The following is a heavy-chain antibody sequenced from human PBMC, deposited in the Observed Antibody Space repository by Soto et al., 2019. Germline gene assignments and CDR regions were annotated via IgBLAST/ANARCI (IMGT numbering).Heavy chain of an antibody. CDR2: ISGSGGCT. CDR1: GFTFSSYA. D-gene: IGHD3-9*01. Sequence: GGSLRLSCAASGFTFSSYAMSWVRQAPGKGLEWVSAISGSGGCTYYADSVKGRFTISRDNSKNTLYLQMNSLRAEDTAVYYCATRGSYDILTGYLDYWGQGTLVTVSS. J-gene: IGHJ4*02. CDR3: ATRGSYDILTGYLDY. V-gene: IGHV3-23*01.